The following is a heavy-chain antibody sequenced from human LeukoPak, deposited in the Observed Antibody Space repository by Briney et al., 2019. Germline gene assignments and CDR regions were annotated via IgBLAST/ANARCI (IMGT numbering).Heavy chain of an antibody. CDR1: GFTFGSYW. D-gene: IGHD6-19*01. CDR3: ARAKAVAGSAGDNWFDP. J-gene: IGHJ5*02. CDR2: INGDGSST. V-gene: IGHV3-74*01. Sequence: GGSLRLSCAASGFTFGSYWMHWVRQAPGKGLVWISRINGDGSSTSYADSVKGRFTISRDNAKNTLYLQMNSLRAEDTAVYFCARAKAVAGSAGDNWFDPWGQGALVTVSS.